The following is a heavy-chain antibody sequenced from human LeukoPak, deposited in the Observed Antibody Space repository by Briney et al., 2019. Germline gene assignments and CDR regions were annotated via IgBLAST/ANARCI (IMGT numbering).Heavy chain of an antibody. CDR1: GFTFDDYA. CDR3: AKFGDGYNPFDY. D-gene: IGHD5-24*01. V-gene: IGHV3-43*02. CDR2: ISGDGGST. Sequence: GGSLRLSCAASGFTFDDYAMHWVRHAPGKGLEWVSLISGDGGSTYYADSVKGRFTISRDNSKNSLYLQMNSLRTEDTALYYCAKFGDGYNPFDYWGQGTLVTVSS. J-gene: IGHJ4*02.